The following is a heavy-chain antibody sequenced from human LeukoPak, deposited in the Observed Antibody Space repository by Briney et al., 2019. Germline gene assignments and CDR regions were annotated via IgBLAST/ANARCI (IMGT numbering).Heavy chain of an antibody. CDR2: IYPGDSDT. CDR1: GYSFTSYW. J-gene: IGHJ4*02. D-gene: IGHD3-22*01. Sequence: GESLKISCKGSGYSFTSYWIGWVRQMPGKGLEWMGIIYPGDSDTRYSPSFQGQVTISADKSISTAYLQWSSLKASDTAMYYCARPITYYYDSSGYYGLDYWGQGTLVTVSS. CDR3: ARPITYYYDSSGYYGLDY. V-gene: IGHV5-51*01.